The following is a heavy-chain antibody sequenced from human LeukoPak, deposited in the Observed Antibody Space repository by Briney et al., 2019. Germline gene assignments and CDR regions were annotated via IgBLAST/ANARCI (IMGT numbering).Heavy chain of an antibody. V-gene: IGHV3-23*01. CDR3: AKPRIPDILPGHWYYFDC. Sequence: PGRSLRLSCAASGFTFGTYAMSWVRQAPGKGLEWVSGISGSGGSTYYADSVKGRLTISRDNSKNTLYLQMSSLRAEDTAVYYCAKPRIPDILPGHWYYFDCWGQGILVSVSS. CDR2: ISGSGGST. D-gene: IGHD3-9*01. CDR1: GFTFGTYA. J-gene: IGHJ4*02.